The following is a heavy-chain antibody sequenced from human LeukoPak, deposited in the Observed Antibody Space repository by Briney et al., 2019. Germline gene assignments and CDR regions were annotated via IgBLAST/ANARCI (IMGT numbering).Heavy chain of an antibody. CDR2: IKQDGSEK. CDR3: ARAKYCDFWSAYYPDY. Sequence: GGSLRLSCAVSGFTFSSYWMSWVRQAPGKGLEWVANIKQDGSEKYYVDSVRGRFTISRDNAKNSLYLQMNSLRAADTAVYYCARAKYCDFWSAYYPDYWGEGTLVTVSS. J-gene: IGHJ4*02. CDR1: GFTFSSYW. V-gene: IGHV3-7*04. D-gene: IGHD3-3*01.